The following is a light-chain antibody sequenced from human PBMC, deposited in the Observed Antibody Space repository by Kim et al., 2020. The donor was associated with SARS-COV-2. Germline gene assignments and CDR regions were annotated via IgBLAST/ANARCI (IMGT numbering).Light chain of an antibody. V-gene: IGLV1-51*01. Sequence: QSVLTQPPSVSAAPGQKVTISCSGSSSNTGDNYVSWYQQLPGTAPKLLIYDDKKRPSGIPDRFSGSKSGTSATLGITGLQTGDEADYYCGTWDSSLSAGVFGGGTQLTVL. J-gene: IGLJ3*02. CDR2: DDK. CDR1: SSNTGDNY. CDR3: GTWDSSLSAGV.